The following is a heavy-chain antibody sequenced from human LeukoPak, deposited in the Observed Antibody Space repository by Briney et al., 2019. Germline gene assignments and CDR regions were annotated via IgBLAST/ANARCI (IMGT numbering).Heavy chain of an antibody. V-gene: IGHV4-59*01. CDR1: GGSISTYY. J-gene: IGHJ4*02. CDR3: ARGDSSSGYTGHNS. CDR2: IFYTGNS. D-gene: IGHD6-13*01. Sequence: SETLSLTCTVSGGSISTYYWNWIRQTPGKGPEWIGYIFYTGNSNYNPSLKSRVTISLDTSKNQFSLKLRSVTAADTAVYYCARGDSSSGYTGHNSWGQGTLVTVSS.